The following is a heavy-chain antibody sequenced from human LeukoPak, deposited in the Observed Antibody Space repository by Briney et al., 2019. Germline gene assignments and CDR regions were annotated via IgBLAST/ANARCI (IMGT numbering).Heavy chain of an antibody. CDR2: INPNSGGT. V-gene: IGHV1-2*02. D-gene: IGHD6-13*01. CDR1: GYGFTGYF. J-gene: IGHJ4*02. CDR3: ARAPYNNTWYYFDY. Sequence: ASVKVSCKASGYGFTGYFMHWVRQAPGQGLDLLGWINPNSGGTNYAQKFQGRVTMTRDTSISTVYMDLSRLRSDDTAVYYCARAPYNNTWYYFDYWGQGTLVTVSS.